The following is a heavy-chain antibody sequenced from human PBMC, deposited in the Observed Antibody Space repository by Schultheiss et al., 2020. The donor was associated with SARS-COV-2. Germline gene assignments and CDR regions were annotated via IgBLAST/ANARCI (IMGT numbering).Heavy chain of an antibody. Sequence: GGSLRLSCAASGFTFSNAWMSWVRQAPGKRPEWVAVISYDGSNKYYADSVKGRFTISRDNSKSMLYLQMNSLRAGDTAVYYCARDSGSGHFDPWGQGTLVTVSS. D-gene: IGHD1-14*01. CDR2: ISYDGSNK. J-gene: IGHJ5*02. CDR1: GFTFSNAW. V-gene: IGHV3-30*03. CDR3: ARDSGSGHFDP.